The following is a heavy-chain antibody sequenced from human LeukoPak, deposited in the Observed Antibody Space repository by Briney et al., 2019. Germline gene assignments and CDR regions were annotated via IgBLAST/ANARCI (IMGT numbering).Heavy chain of an antibody. CDR2: IFYSGHS. CDR1: GGFSSRYY. J-gene: IGHJ4*02. D-gene: IGHD6-25*01. V-gene: IGHV4-59*12. Sequence: PSETLSLACSVSGGFSSRYYWSWVRQPLGKGLEWLGHIFYSGHSNYNASLTRRISISVDTSKAQFSLELASVTAADTAVYYCARIDPLGFFDQWGPGILVTVSS. CDR3: ARIDPLGFFDQ.